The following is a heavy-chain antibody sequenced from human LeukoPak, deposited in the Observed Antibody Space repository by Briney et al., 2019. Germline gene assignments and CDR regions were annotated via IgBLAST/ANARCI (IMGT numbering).Heavy chain of an antibody. CDR3: ARSVIAAAGTQINWFDP. Sequence: SVKVSCMASGGTFSSYAISWVRQAPGQGLEWMGGIIPIFGTANYAQKFQGRVTITADESTSTAYMELSSLRSEDTAVYYCARSVIAAAGTQINWFDPWGQGTLVTVSS. D-gene: IGHD6-13*01. V-gene: IGHV1-69*13. J-gene: IGHJ5*02. CDR2: IIPIFGTA. CDR1: GGTFSSYA.